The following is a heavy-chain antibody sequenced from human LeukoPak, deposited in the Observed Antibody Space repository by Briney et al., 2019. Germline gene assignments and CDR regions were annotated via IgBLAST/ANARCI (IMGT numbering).Heavy chain of an antibody. D-gene: IGHD3-22*01. J-gene: IGHJ4*02. CDR3: ARVAAWDSSGYLFDY. V-gene: IGHV3-74*01. CDR1: GSTFSSYW. CDR2: INSDGSST. Sequence: PGGSLRLSCAASGSTFSSYWMHWVRQAPGKGLVWVSRINSDGSSTSYADSVKGRFTISRENAKNTVYLQMNSLRAEDTAVYYCARVAAWDSSGYLFDYWGQGTLVTVSS.